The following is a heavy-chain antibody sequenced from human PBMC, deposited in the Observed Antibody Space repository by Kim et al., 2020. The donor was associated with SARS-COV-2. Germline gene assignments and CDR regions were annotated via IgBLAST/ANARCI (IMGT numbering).Heavy chain of an antibody. CDR3: AKDMRSSWSGYIPRYYD. CDR2: ISWNSGSI. D-gene: IGHD3-3*01. V-gene: IGHV3-9*01. CDR1: GFTFDDYA. J-gene: IGHJ6*01. Sequence: GGSLRLSCAASGFTFDDYAMHWVRQAPGKGLEWVSGISWNSGSIGYADSVKGRFTISRDNAKNSLYLQMNSLRAEDTALYYCAKDMRSSWSGYIPRYYD.